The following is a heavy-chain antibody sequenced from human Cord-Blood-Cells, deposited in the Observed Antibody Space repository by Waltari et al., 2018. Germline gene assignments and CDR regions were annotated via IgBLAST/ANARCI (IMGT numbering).Heavy chain of an antibody. CDR3: ARARYYDSSGYYYDAFDI. J-gene: IGHJ3*02. Sequence: QVQLVQSGAEVKKPGSSVKVSCKASAGTFSSYAISWVRQAPGQGLKWMGGIIPIFGTANYAQKFQGRVTITADESTSTAYMELSSLRSEDTAVYYCARARYYDSSGYYYDAFDIWGQGTMVTVSS. CDR1: AGTFSSYA. D-gene: IGHD3-22*01. CDR2: IIPIFGTA. V-gene: IGHV1-69*01.